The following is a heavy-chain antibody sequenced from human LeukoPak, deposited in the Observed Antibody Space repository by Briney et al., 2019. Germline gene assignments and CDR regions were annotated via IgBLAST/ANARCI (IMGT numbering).Heavy chain of an antibody. V-gene: IGHV3-43*01. Sequence: GGSLRLSCAASGFTFDDYIMHWVRQAPGKGLEWVSLIRWDGVSTYYADSVKGRFTISRDNSKNSLYLQMNSLRTEDTALYYCGKGDTTMDTTLDYWGQGTLVTVYS. CDR1: GFTFDDYI. CDR2: IRWDGVST. CDR3: GKGDTTMDTTLDY. D-gene: IGHD5-18*01. J-gene: IGHJ4*02.